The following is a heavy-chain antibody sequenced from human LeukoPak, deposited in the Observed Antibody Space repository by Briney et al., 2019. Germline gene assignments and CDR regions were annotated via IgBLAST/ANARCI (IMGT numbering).Heavy chain of an antibody. V-gene: IGHV4-34*01. CDR3: ARGTLGGRYDAFDI. Sequence: SETLSLTRAVYGGSFSGYYWSWIRQPPGKGLEWIGEINHSGSTNYNPSLKSRVTISVDTSKNQFSLKLSSVTAADTAVYYCARGTLGGRYDAFDIWGQGTMVTVSS. J-gene: IGHJ3*02. CDR1: GGSFSGYY. CDR2: INHSGST. D-gene: IGHD3-9*01.